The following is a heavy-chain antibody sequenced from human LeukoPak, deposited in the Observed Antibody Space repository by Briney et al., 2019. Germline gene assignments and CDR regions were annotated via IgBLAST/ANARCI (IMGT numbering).Heavy chain of an antibody. CDR2: INWNGGST. CDR3: ARDDGSGSGEY. CDR1: GFTFSTYA. J-gene: IGHJ4*02. Sequence: GGSLRLSCAASGFTFSTYAMSWVRQAPGKGLEWVSNINWNGGSTGYADSVKGRFTVSRDNAKNSLYLQMNSLRAEDTALYYCARDDGSGSGEYWGQGTLVTVSS. V-gene: IGHV3-20*04. D-gene: IGHD3-10*01.